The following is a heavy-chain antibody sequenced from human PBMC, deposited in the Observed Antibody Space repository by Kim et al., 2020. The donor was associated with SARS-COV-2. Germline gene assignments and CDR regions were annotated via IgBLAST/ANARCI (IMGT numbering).Heavy chain of an antibody. CDR3: ARGSLILVPMIDY. Sequence: YSPKFQGRVTITRDTSASTAYMELSSLRSEDTAVYYRARGSLILVPMIDYWGQGTLVTVSS. V-gene: IGHV1-3*01. D-gene: IGHD6-6*01. J-gene: IGHJ4*02.